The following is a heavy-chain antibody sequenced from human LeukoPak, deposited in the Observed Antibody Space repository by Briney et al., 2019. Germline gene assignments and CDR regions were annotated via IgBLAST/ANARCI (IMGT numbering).Heavy chain of an antibody. Sequence: SETLSLTCTVSGGSISRYYWSWIRQPAGKGLEWIGRIYTSGSTNYNPSLKSRVTMSVDTSKNQFSLKLSSVTAADTAVYYCARPVGATAPHDTFDIWGKGTMVTVSS. V-gene: IGHV4-4*07. CDR3: ARPVGATAPHDTFDI. CDR2: IYTSGST. CDR1: GGSISRYY. J-gene: IGHJ3*02. D-gene: IGHD1-26*01.